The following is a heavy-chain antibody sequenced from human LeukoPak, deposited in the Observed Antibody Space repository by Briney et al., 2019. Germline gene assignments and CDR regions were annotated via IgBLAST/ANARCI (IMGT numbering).Heavy chain of an antibody. CDR2: IYPGDSDT. D-gene: IGHD2-2*01. CDR1: GYSFTSYW. V-gene: IGHV5-51*01. Sequence: GESLKISCKGSGYSFTSYWIGWVRQMPGKGLEWMGIIYPGDSDTRYSPSFQGQVTISADKSISTAYLQWSSLKASDTAMYYCARKVVVPAAKAYGAFDIWGQGTMVTVS. CDR3: ARKVVVPAAKAYGAFDI. J-gene: IGHJ3*02.